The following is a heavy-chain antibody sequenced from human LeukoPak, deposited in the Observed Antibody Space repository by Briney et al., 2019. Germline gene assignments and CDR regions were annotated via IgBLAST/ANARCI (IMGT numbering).Heavy chain of an antibody. D-gene: IGHD3-10*01. CDR2: ISGSGGST. Sequence: PGGSLRVSCAASGFTFSSYAMSWVRQAPRKGLEWVSTISGSGGSTYYADSVKGRFTISRDNSKNTLYLQMNSLRAEDTAVYYCAKGLSGNEWSYFDYWGQGTLVTVSS. J-gene: IGHJ4*02. CDR3: AKGLSGNEWSYFDY. V-gene: IGHV3-23*01. CDR1: GFTFSSYA.